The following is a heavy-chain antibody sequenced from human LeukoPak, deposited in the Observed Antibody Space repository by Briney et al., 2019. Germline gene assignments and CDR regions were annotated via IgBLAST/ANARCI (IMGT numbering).Heavy chain of an antibody. V-gene: IGHV3-33*01. CDR3: AREYFYDSSGYSDAFDI. CDR1: GFAFSNYG. Sequence: GRSLRLSCSASGFAFSNYGVHWVRQAPGKGLEWVAVIWYDGGYKYYADSVKGRFTISRDNSKNTLYLQMNSLRAEDTAVYYCAREYFYDSSGYSDAFDIWGQGTMVTVSS. D-gene: IGHD3-22*01. CDR2: IWYDGGYK. J-gene: IGHJ3*02.